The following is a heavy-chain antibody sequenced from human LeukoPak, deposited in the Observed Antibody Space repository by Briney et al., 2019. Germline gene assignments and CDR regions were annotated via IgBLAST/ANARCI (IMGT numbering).Heavy chain of an antibody. CDR2: IRYDGSNK. CDR1: GFTFSSYG. CDR3: VRDRVETDYTYHPVYDL. J-gene: IGHJ5*02. Sequence: GGSLRLSCAASGFTFSSYGMHWVRQAPGKGLEWVAFIRYDGSNKYYADSVKGRFTISRDNARSTLFLQMNGLRAEDTAVYYCVRDRVETDYTYHPVYDLWGQGTLVTVSS. D-gene: IGHD2-21*02. V-gene: IGHV3-30*02.